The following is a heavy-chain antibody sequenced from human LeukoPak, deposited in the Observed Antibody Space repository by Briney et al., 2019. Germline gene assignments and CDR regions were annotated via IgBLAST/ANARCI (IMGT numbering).Heavy chain of an antibody. J-gene: IGHJ4*02. Sequence: SETLSLTCTVSGGSISSRSYYWGWIRQPPGKGLEWIGSIYYSGSTYYNPSLKSRVTISVDTSKNQFSLKLSSVTAADTAVYYCARLLVAGTHIDYWGQGTLVTVSS. CDR1: GGSISSRSYY. CDR2: IYYSGST. V-gene: IGHV4-39*01. D-gene: IGHD6-19*01. CDR3: ARLLVAGTHIDY.